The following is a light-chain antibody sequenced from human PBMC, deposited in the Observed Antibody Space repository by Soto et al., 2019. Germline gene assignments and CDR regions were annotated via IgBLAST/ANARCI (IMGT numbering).Light chain of an antibody. J-gene: IGKJ5*01. CDR2: DAS. CDR3: QQRSNRPPGIT. V-gene: IGKV3-11*01. Sequence: EIVFTQSPATLSLSPGERATLSCRAIQSVSSYLAWYQQKPGQAPRLLIYDASNRATGVSARFSGSGSGTDFTLTISSLEPEDFAVYYCQQRSNRPPGITFGQGTRLEIK. CDR1: QSVSSY.